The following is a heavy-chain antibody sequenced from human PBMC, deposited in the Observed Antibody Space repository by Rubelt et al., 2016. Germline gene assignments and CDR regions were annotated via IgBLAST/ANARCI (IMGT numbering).Heavy chain of an antibody. V-gene: IGHV4-59*08. J-gene: IGHJ2*01. CDR2: IYYSGST. CDR1: CGSISSYY. CDR3: ARHVQYFNL. Sequence: QVQLQESGPGLVKPSETLSLTCTVSCGSISSYYWSWIRQPPGKGLEWIGYIYYSGSTNYNPSLKSRVTISVYTSKNQFSLKLSSVTAADTAVYYCARHVQYFNLWGRGTLVTVSS.